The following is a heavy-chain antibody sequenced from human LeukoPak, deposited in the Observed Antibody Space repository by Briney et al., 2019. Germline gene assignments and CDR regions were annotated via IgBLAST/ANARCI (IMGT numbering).Heavy chain of an antibody. Sequence: GRSLRLSCAASGFTFTSYDMHWVRQAPGKGLEWVAVISYDGISKSYADFVKGRFTISRDNDKNSVYLQMNSLRAEDTAVYYCARVSGWYNAFDIWGLGTMVTVSS. D-gene: IGHD6-19*01. CDR3: ARVSGWYNAFDI. CDR2: ISYDGISK. CDR1: GFTFTSYD. V-gene: IGHV3-30*03. J-gene: IGHJ3*02.